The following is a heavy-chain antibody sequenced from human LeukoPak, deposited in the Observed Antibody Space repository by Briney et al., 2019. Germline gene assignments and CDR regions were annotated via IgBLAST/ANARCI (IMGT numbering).Heavy chain of an antibody. D-gene: IGHD2-2*01. CDR1: GGTFSSYA. CDR2: IIPIFGTA. V-gene: IGHV1-69*06. Sequence: SVKVSCKASGGTFSSYAISWVRQAPGQGLEWMGGIIPIFGTANYAQKFQGRVTITADKSTSTAYMELSSLRSEDTAVYYCARLRYCSRTSCYAGMRGYFDYWGQGTLVTVSS. CDR3: ARLRYCSRTSCYAGMRGYFDY. J-gene: IGHJ4*02.